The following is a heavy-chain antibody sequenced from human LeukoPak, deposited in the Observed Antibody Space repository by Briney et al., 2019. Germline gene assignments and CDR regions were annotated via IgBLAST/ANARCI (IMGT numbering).Heavy chain of an antibody. Sequence: SETLSLTCTVSGGSISSSSYYWGWIRQPPGKGLEWIGSIYYSGSTYYNPSLKSRVTISVDTSKNQFSLKLSSVTAADTAVYYCASDSGSYYSEVAFDIWGQGTMVTVSS. CDR2: IYYSGST. CDR1: GGSISSSSYY. D-gene: IGHD1-26*01. V-gene: IGHV4-39*01. CDR3: ASDSGSYYSEVAFDI. J-gene: IGHJ3*02.